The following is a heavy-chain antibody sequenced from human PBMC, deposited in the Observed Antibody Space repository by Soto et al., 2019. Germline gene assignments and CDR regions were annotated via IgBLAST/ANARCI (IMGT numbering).Heavy chain of an antibody. CDR3: ARTNRGWSGWFDP. D-gene: IGHD2-15*01. CDR2: IYYSGST. Sequence: QVQLQESGLGLVKPSQTLSLTCTVSGGSISSGGYYWSWIRQHPGKGLEWIGYIYYSGSTYYNPSLKSRVTISVDTSKNQFSLKLSSVTAADTAVYYCARTNRGWSGWFDPWGQGTLVTVSS. J-gene: IGHJ5*02. V-gene: IGHV4-31*03. CDR1: GGSISSGGYY.